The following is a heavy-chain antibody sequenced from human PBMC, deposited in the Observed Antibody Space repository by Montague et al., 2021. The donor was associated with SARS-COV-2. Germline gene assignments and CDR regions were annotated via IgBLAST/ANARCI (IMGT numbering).Heavy chain of an antibody. CDR1: GFSLSTRGMR. CDR3: ARYTSRMYGSFDY. D-gene: IGHD3-16*02. Sequence: PALVKPTQTLTLTCTFSGFSLSTRGMRASWIRQPPGEAPAWLALIYWDDDKRYSPSLKTRLTITKDTSRNQVVLTMTNVDPGDAGTYFCARYTSRMYGSFDYWGQGALVSVSS. CDR2: IYWDDDK. J-gene: IGHJ4*02. V-gene: IGHV2-5*08.